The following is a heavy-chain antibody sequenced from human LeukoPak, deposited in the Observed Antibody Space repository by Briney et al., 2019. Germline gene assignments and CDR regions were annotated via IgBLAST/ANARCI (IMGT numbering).Heavy chain of an antibody. V-gene: IGHV4-59*08. CDR1: GGSISSFH. J-gene: IGHJ4*02. Sequence: SETLSLTCTVSGGSISSFHWNWIRQPPGKGLEWIAYISSSGSANYNPSLKSRVSISVDTSKNQFSLTLSSVTAADAAVYYCASDRSGFHPYYWGQGTLVTVSS. CDR2: ISSSGSA. D-gene: IGHD3-22*01. CDR3: ASDRSGFHPYY.